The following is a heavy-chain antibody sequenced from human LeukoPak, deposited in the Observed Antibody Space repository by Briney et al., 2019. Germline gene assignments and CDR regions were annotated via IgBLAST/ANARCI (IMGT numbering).Heavy chain of an antibody. CDR1: GYTFTGYY. D-gene: IGHD3-10*01. V-gene: IGHV1-69*06. J-gene: IGHJ4*02. CDR3: ARVVSLVRGVNEFFDY. Sequence: GASVKVSCKASGYTFTGYYMHWVRQAPGQGLEWMGGIIPIFGTANYAQKFQGRVTITADKSTSTAYMELSSLRSEDTAVYYCARVVSLVRGVNEFFDYWGQGTLVTVSS. CDR2: IIPIFGTA.